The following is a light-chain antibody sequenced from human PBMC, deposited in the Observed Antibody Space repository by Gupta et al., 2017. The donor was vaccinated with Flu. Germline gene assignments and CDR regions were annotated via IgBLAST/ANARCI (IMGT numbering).Light chain of an antibody. CDR1: SNDVGGSKH. J-gene: IGLJ3*02. V-gene: IGLV2-11*01. Sequence: QSALTQRRSVSASPGPPVTISCTGTSNDVGGSKHVSWYQQHPGKAPKVIVYDVSQRPSGVPDRFSGSKSGNTASLTITGLQAEEEADYYCSSSEGSNNHWVFGGGTKVTVL. CDR3: SSSEGSNNHWV. CDR2: DVS.